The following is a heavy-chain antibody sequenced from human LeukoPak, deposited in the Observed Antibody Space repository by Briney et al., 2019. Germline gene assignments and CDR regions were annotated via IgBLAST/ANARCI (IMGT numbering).Heavy chain of an antibody. J-gene: IGHJ1*01. V-gene: IGHV4-34*01. CDR3: ARGHSPVTTKVSYFQH. D-gene: IGHD4-17*01. CDR2: INHSGST. CDR1: GFTFRDYA. Sequence: KPGGSLRLSCTASGFTFRDYAMSWVRQAPGKGLEWIGEINHSGSTNYNPSLKSRVTILVDTSKNQFSLKLSSVTAADTAVYYCARGHSPVTTKVSYFQHWGQGTLVTVSS.